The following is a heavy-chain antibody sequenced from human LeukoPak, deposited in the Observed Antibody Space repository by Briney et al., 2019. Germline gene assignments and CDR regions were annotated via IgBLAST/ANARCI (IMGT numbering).Heavy chain of an antibody. CDR1: GGSFSGYF. D-gene: IGHD4-17*01. Sequence: SETLSLTCAVYGGSFSGYFWSWVRQSPGKGPEWIGEINHGRNANYNPSLKSRVTISVDTSNKQLSLNMTSVTAADTAVYYCARSPLHSGDYRFDLWGQGTLVTVSS. CDR3: ARSPLHSGDYRFDL. J-gene: IGHJ4*02. CDR2: INHGRNA. V-gene: IGHV4-34*01.